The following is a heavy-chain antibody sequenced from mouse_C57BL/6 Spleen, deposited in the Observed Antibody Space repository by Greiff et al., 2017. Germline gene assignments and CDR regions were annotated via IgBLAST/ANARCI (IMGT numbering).Heavy chain of an antibody. CDR2: IYPGSGST. Sequence: QLQQPGAELVKPGASVKMSCKASGYTFTSYWITWVKQRPGQGLEWIGDIYPGSGSTNYNEKFKSKATLTVDTSSSTAYMQLSSLTSEDSAVYYCARWDTTVVAPYFDYWGQGTTLTVSS. J-gene: IGHJ2*01. CDR1: GYTFTSYW. V-gene: IGHV1-55*01. CDR3: ARWDTTVVAPYFDY. D-gene: IGHD1-1*01.